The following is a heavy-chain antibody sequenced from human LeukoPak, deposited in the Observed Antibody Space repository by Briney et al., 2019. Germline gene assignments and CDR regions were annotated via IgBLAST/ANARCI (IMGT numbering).Heavy chain of an antibody. V-gene: IGHV3-23*01. CDR1: GFTFSSYA. CDR2: ISGSGDST. Sequence: GGSLRLSCAASGFTFSSYAMSWVRQAPGKGLEWVSAISGSGDSTYYGDSVKGRFTISRDNSKNTLYLQMNSLRAEDTAVYYCARGPSYSDLDYWGQGTLVTVSS. D-gene: IGHD4-11*01. CDR3: ARGPSYSDLDY. J-gene: IGHJ4*02.